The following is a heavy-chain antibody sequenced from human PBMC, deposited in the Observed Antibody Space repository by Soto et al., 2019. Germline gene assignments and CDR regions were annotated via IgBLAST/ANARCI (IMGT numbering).Heavy chain of an antibody. D-gene: IGHD6-19*01. CDR1: GYTFTTYF. J-gene: IGHJ4*02. CDR2: VRPSGGNT. CDR3: ARDGSAWDFDY. V-gene: IGHV1-46*01. Sequence: QVQLVQSGDEMKKPGASVKVSCKASGYTFTTYFIHWVRQAPGQGLEWMGIVRPSGGNTAYAQRFQGRLTMTRDTSTSTVYMELSSLRSDDTAVYYCARDGSAWDFDYWGQGTLVTVSS.